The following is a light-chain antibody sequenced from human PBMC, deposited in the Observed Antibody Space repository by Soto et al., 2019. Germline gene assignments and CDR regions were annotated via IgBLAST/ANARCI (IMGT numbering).Light chain of an antibody. J-gene: IGLJ3*02. Sequence: QSALTQPPSASGSPGQSVTISCTGTSSDVGAYNYVSWYQQHAGKAPKLVIYEVTKRPSGVPDRFSGSKSANTASLTVSGLQAEDEADYYCSSFAPSNTWVFGGGTKPTVL. CDR2: EVT. CDR1: SSDVGAYNY. CDR3: SSFAPSNTWV. V-gene: IGLV2-8*01.